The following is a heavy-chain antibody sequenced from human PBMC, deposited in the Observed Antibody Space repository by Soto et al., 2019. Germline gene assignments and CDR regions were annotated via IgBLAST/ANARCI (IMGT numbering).Heavy chain of an antibody. CDR1: GFTFDDYA. CDR2: ISWNSNNI. J-gene: IGHJ4*02. CDR3: VKAPTTIFGVVTWYYFDY. D-gene: IGHD3-3*01. Sequence: GGSLRLSCAASGFTFDDYAMHWVRQAPGKGLEWVSSISWNSNNIGYADSVKGRFTISRDNAKNSLYLQMNSLRAEDTALYYCVKAPTTIFGVVTWYYFDYWGQGTLVTVSS. V-gene: IGHV3-9*01.